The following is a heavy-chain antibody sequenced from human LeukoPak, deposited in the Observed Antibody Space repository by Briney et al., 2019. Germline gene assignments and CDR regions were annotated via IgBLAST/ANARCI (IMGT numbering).Heavy chain of an antibody. CDR2: IYYSGST. V-gene: IGHV4-31*03. Sequence: SQTLSLTCTVSGGSISSGGYYWSWIRQHPGKGLEWIGYIYYSGSTDYNPSLKSRFTMSIDTSKNQFSLKLSSVTAADTAVYYCASADYDMAFDIWGQGTMVTVSS. CDR3: ASADYDMAFDI. J-gene: IGHJ3*02. D-gene: IGHD3-9*01. CDR1: GGSISSGGYY.